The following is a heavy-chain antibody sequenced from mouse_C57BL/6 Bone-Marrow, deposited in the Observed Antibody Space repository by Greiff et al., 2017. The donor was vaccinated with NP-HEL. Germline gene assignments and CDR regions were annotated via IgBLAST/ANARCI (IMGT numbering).Heavy chain of an antibody. J-gene: IGHJ4*01. CDR1: GFTFSDYY. CDR2: INSDGSST. CDR3: AREGGLRRRTYAMDF. D-gene: IGHD2-4*01. Sequence: EVQVVESEGGLVQPGSSMKLSCTASGFTFSDYYMDWVRQVPEKGLEWVAKINSDGSSTYYIPSFKSRSIFSRDNANNILYLQRSSLKYEDTATYYCAREGGLRRRTYAMDFGCRGNAVTVS. V-gene: IGHV5-16*01.